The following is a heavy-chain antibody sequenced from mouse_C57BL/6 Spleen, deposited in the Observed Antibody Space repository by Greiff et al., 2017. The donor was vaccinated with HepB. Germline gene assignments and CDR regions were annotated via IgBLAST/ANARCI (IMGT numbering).Heavy chain of an antibody. J-gene: IGHJ3*01. CDR1: GFTFSSYA. CDR3: ARSSAWFAY. CDR2: ISDGGSYT. Sequence: EVNVVESGGGLVKPGGSLKLSCAASGFTFSSYAMSWVRQTPEKRLEWVATISDGGSYTYYPDNVKGRFTISRDNAKNNLYLQMSHLKSEDTAMYYCARSSAWFAYWGQGTLVTVSA. D-gene: IGHD1-1*01. V-gene: IGHV5-4*03.